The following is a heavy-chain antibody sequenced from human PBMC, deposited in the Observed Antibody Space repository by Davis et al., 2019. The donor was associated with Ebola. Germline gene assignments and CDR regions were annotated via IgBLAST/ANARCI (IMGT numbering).Heavy chain of an antibody. J-gene: IGHJ6*02. D-gene: IGHD3-3*02. V-gene: IGHV3-33*01. CDR2: IWYDGSNK. CDR3: ARELPIFGVVILGYYGMDV. CDR1: GFPFSSYG. Sequence: PGGSLRLSCAASGFPFSSYGMHWVCQAPGKGLEWVAVIWYDGSNKYYADSVKGRFTISRDNSKNTLYLQMNSLRAEDTAVYYCARELPIFGVVILGYYGMDVWGQGTTVTVSS.